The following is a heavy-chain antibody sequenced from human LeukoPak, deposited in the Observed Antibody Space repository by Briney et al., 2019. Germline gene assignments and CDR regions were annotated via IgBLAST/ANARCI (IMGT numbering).Heavy chain of an antibody. CDR2: IIPIFGTA. Sequence: SVKVSCKASGGTFSSYAISWVRQAPGQGLEWMGGIIPIFGTANYAQKFQGRATITADESTSTAYMELSSLRSEDTAVYYCARAPLPRYCSGGSCYSLFWFDPWGQGTLVTVSS. CDR1: GGTFSSYA. D-gene: IGHD2-15*01. CDR3: ARAPLPRYCSGGSCYSLFWFDP. J-gene: IGHJ5*02. V-gene: IGHV1-69*01.